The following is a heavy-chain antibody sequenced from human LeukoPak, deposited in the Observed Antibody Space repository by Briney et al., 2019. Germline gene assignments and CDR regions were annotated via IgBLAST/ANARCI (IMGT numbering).Heavy chain of an antibody. CDR1: GYTFIDHY. V-gene: IGHV1-2*02. D-gene: IGHD6-19*01. J-gene: IGHJ2*01. CDR2: MSPKSGGT. CDR3: ARDQGSGWYFPSSNNWYFDL. Sequence: ASVKVSCKAYGYTFIDHYIHWVRQAPGQGLEWMGWMSPKSGGTNYAQKLQGRVTMTTDTSTSTAYMELRSLRSDDTAVYYCARDQGSGWYFPSSNNWYFDLWGRGTLVTVSS.